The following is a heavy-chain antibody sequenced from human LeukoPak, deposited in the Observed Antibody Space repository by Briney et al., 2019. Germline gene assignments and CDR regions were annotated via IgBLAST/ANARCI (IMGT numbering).Heavy chain of an antibody. D-gene: IGHD3-3*01. Sequence: PGGALRLSRAASGFTFCSYALSLVRPAPGKGRAWGSALSGSGGSTYYADSVKGRFTISRDNSKNTLYLQMNSLRAEDTAVYYCAKAFPYYDFWSGYIYYFDYWGQGTLVTVSS. V-gene: IGHV3-23*01. CDR2: LSGSGGST. CDR1: GFTFCSYA. CDR3: AKAFPYYDFWSGYIYYFDY. J-gene: IGHJ4*02.